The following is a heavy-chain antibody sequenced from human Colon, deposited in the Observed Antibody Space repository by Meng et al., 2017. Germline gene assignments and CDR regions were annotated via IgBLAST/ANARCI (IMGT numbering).Heavy chain of an antibody. Sequence: QLHLQESGPGLVKPSETLSLTCTISGGSITNPSSYWGWVRQPPGKGLEWIGSIYYRGSTNYNPSLKSRISMSVDMSKNQFSLKVRSVTAADTAVYFCARGALLFDYDTGGYYVPGFDYWGQGALVTVSS. J-gene: IGHJ4*02. V-gene: IGHV4-39*07. D-gene: IGHD3-22*01. CDR2: IYYRGST. CDR1: GGSITNPSSY. CDR3: ARGALLFDYDTGGYYVPGFDY.